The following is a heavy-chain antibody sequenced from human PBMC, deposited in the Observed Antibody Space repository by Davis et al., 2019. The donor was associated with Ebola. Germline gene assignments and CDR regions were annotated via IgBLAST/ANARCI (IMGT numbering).Heavy chain of an antibody. CDR3: AKGPKEGSFDY. Sequence: GGSLRLSCAASGFTFSNYAMSWVRQAPGKGLEWVSVISGTSGNTYYADSVKGRFIISRDNSKNTLYLQMNSLRAEDTAVYYCAKGPKEGSFDYWGQGTLVTVSS. CDR2: ISGTSGNT. J-gene: IGHJ4*02. CDR1: GFTFSNYA. V-gene: IGHV3-23*01.